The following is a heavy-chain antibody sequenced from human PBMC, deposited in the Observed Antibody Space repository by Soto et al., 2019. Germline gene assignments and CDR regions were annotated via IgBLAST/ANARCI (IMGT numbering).Heavy chain of an antibody. CDR3: ARHDWNGVDY. CDR2: IYYSGST. Sequence: QMQLQESGPGLVKPSETLSLTCTVSGGSISRNSYYWGWIRQPPGKGLEWIGSIYYSGSTYYNPSLKGRVPISVDTSKNQFSLMLSSVTAADTAVYYCARHDWNGVDYWGQGTLVTVSS. D-gene: IGHD1-1*01. J-gene: IGHJ4*02. CDR1: GGSISRNSYY. V-gene: IGHV4-39*01.